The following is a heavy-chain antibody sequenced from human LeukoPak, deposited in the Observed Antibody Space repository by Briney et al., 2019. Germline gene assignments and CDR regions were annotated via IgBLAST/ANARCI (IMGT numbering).Heavy chain of an antibody. V-gene: IGHV4-61*02. D-gene: IGHD2-15*01. J-gene: IGHJ6*03. CDR3: ARDRSLAARVYYYYYYMDV. CDR1: GGSISCGSYY. Sequence: SETLSLTCTVSGGSISCGSYYWSSIRQPAGKGLEWIGRIYTSGSTNYNPSLKSRVTISVDTSKNQFSLKLSSVTAADTAVYYCARDRSLAARVYYYYYYMDVWGKGTTVTVSS. CDR2: IYTSGST.